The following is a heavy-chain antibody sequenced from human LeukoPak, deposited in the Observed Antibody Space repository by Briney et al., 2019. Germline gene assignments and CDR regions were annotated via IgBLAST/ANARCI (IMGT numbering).Heavy chain of an antibody. CDR2: IYYSGST. J-gene: IGHJ6*02. CDR1: GGSFSSYY. V-gene: IGHV4-59*01. D-gene: IGHD1-7*01. Sequence: SETLSLTCAVYGGSFSSYYWSWIRQPPGKGLEWIGYIYYSGSTNYNPSLKSRVTISVDTSKNQFSLKLSSVTAADTAVYYCARDNWNYGSSMDVWGQGTTVTVSS. CDR3: ARDNWNYGSSMDV.